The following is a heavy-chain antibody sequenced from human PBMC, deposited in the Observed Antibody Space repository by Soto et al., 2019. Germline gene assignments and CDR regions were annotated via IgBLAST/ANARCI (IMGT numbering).Heavy chain of an antibody. CDR3: VKEGGYCFNGVCYTGGYFDY. CDR1: GFTFNNFD. V-gene: IGHV3-23*01. Sequence: EVQLLESGGGLAQPGGSLRLSCVASGFTFNNFDMSWVRQAPGRGLEWVSSISRSGASTYFAEAVKGRSTISRDNSKNTVSLEVNSLRAEDTAVYFCVKEGGYCFNGVCYTGGYFDYWGQGTLVTVSS. CDR2: ISRSGAST. D-gene: IGHD2-8*01. J-gene: IGHJ4*02.